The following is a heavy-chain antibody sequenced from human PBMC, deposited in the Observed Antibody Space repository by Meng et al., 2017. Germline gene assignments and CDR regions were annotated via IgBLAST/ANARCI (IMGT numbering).Heavy chain of an antibody. CDR1: GYTFTAYW. CDR3: ARDEDISAAGYLFGDY. D-gene: IGHD6-13*01. CDR2: IDPNSGGT. Sequence: ASVKVSCKGSGYTFTAYWIHWMRQAPGQGLEWMGRIDPNSGGTHYAQKFQGRVTMTGDTSIGTAYMELTGLRSDDTALYYCARDEDISAAGYLFGDYWGQGTLVTVSS. V-gene: IGHV1-2*06. J-gene: IGHJ4*02.